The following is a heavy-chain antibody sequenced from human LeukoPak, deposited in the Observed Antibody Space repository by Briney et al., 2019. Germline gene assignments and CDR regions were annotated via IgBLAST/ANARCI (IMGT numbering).Heavy chain of an antibody. CDR3: ARSRQYQLLKYYFDQ. Sequence: GGSLRLSCAASGFTFINYCMTWVRQAPGRELEWVANINQDGSERYYVDSVKGRFTISRDNAENSLYLQMNSLRAEDTAVYYCARSRQYQLLKYYFDQWGQGSLVTVSS. J-gene: IGHJ4*02. CDR1: GFTFINYC. V-gene: IGHV3-7*01. D-gene: IGHD2-2*01. CDR2: INQDGSER.